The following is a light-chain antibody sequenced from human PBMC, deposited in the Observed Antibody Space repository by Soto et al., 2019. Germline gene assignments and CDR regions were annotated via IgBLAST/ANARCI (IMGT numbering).Light chain of an antibody. CDR2: AAS. V-gene: IGKV1-39*01. CDR1: QSISSY. Sequence: DIQITPSPSSLSASVGDRVTITCRASQSISSYLNWYQQKPGKAPKLLIYAASSLQSGVPSRFSGSGSGTDFTLTISSLQPEDFATYYCQQSYSTPYTFGQGTKVDIK. CDR3: QQSYSTPYT. J-gene: IGKJ2*01.